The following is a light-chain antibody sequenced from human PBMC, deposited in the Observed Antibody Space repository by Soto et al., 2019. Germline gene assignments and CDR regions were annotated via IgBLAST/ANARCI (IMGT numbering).Light chain of an antibody. CDR2: DAS. Sequence: EIVLTQSPATLSLSPGERATLSCRASQSVRSNLAWYQQNPGQAPRLLIYDASNRATGIPGRFSGSGSGTEFTLTITNLVPEDFAGYYCQQRSKWPWTFGQGAKVEIQ. CDR1: QSVRSN. CDR3: QQRSKWPWT. J-gene: IGKJ1*01. V-gene: IGKV3-11*01.